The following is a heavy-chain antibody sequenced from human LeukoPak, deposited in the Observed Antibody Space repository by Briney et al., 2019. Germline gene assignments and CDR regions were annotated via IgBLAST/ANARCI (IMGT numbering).Heavy chain of an antibody. D-gene: IGHD2-21*02. V-gene: IGHV1-18*01. Sequence: ASVKVSCKASGYTFTSYGISWVRQAPGQGLEWMGWISAYNGDTNYVQKLQGRVTMTTDTSTTTAYMELRSLRSDDTAVYYCARGDTQTAISPEFDYWGQGTLVTVSS. CDR3: ARGDTQTAISPEFDY. CDR1: GYTFTSYG. J-gene: IGHJ4*02. CDR2: ISAYNGDT.